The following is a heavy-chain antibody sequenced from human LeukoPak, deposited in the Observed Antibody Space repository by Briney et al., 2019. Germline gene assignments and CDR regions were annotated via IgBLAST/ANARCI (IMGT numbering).Heavy chain of an antibody. V-gene: IGHV3-23*01. CDR3: AKAPMVRGVIRPPYFDY. J-gene: IGHJ4*02. CDR2: ISGSGGST. CDR1: GFTFSSYA. D-gene: IGHD3-10*01. Sequence: GGSLRLSCAASGFTFSSYAMSWVRQAPGKGLEWVSAISGSGGSTYYADSVKGRFTISRDNSKNTLYLQMNSLRAEDTAVYYCAKAPMVRGVIRPPYFDYWGQGTLVTVSS.